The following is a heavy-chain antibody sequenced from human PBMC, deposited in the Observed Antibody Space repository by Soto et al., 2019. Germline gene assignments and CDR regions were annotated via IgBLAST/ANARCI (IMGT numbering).Heavy chain of an antibody. CDR2: INPVGGST. Sequence: QVQLVQSGAEVKKPGASVKVSCKASGYIFISYYIHWVRQAPGQGLEWMGIINPVGGSTSYAEKFLRRVTMTRDTSTCTVYMELSSLRSEVTAVYYCARLYCPDDSSIITGEYYYGMDGWGQGTTVTVSS. CDR3: ARLYCPDDSSIITGEYYYGMDG. D-gene: IGHD2-21*02. J-gene: IGHJ6*02. V-gene: IGHV1-46*01. CDR1: GYIFISYY.